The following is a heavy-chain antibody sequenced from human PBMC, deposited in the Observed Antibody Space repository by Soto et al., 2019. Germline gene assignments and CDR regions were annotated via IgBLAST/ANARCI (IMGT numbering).Heavy chain of an antibody. V-gene: IGHV4-39*01. CDR3: ASPFGRDSGWYVRDY. Sequence: PSETLSLTCTVSGGSISSSSYYWGWIRQPPGKGLEWIGSIYYSGSTYYNPSLKSRVTISVDTSKNQFSLKLSSVTAADAAVYYCASPFGRDSGWYVRDYWGQGTLVTVSS. D-gene: IGHD6-19*01. CDR1: GGSISSSSYY. J-gene: IGHJ4*02. CDR2: IYYSGST.